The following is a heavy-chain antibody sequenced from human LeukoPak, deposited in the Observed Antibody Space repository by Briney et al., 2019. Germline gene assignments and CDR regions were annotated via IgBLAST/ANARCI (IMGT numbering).Heavy chain of an antibody. CDR3: ARSPLYCSSTSCYESPLYYFDY. Sequence: ASVEVSCKASGGTFSSYAISWVRQAPGQGLEWMGGIIPIFGTANYAQKFQGRVTITADKSTSTAYMELSSLRSEDTAVYYCARSPLYCSSTSCYESPLYYFDYWGQGTLVTVSS. CDR2: IIPIFGTA. CDR1: GGTFSSYA. J-gene: IGHJ4*02. D-gene: IGHD2-2*01. V-gene: IGHV1-69*06.